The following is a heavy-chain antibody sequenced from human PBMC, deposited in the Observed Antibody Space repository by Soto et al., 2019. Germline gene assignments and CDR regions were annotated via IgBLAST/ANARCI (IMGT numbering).Heavy chain of an antibody. CDR2: IWYDGSNK. CDR1: GFTFSSYG. J-gene: IGHJ4*02. D-gene: IGHD2-15*01. V-gene: IGHV3-33*01. CDR3: ARIGYCSGGSCYPRSLEGYFDY. Sequence: GGSLRLSCAASGFTFSSYGMHWVRQAPGKGLEWVAVIWYDGSNKYYADSVKGRFTISRDNSKNTLYLQMNSLRAEDTAVYYCARIGYCSGGSCYPRSLEGYFDYWGQGTLVTVSS.